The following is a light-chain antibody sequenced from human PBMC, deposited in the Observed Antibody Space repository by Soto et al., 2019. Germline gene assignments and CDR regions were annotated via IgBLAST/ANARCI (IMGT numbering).Light chain of an antibody. CDR2: AAS. CDR1: QNIRSF. V-gene: IGKV1-39*01. Sequence: DIQMTQSPSSLSASVGDRVTITCRASQNIRSFLNWYQQKPGKAPKLLIHAASSLQSGVPSRVSGSGSGTDFTLTISSLQPEDFATYYCQQSYSTPRTFGQGTHWRL. CDR3: QQSYSTPRT. J-gene: IGKJ5*01.